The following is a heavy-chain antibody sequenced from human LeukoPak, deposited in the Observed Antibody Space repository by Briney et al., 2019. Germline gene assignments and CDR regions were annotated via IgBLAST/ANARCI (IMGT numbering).Heavy chain of an antibody. Sequence: SETLSLTCTVSGDSISSGGYYWSWIRQHPGKGLEWIGYISYSGNTYYNPSLKSRAAISADTPKNQFSLKLSSTTAADTAVYYCARDPTKHGIISGYSGNWFDPWGQGTLVTVSS. CDR1: GDSISSGGYY. D-gene: IGHD5-12*01. V-gene: IGHV4-31*03. J-gene: IGHJ5*02. CDR3: ARDPTKHGIISGYSGNWFDP. CDR2: ISYSGNT.